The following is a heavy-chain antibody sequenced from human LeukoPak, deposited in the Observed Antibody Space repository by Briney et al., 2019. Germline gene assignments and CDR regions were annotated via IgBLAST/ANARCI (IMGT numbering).Heavy chain of an antibody. V-gene: IGHV5-51*01. CDR2: IYPGDSDT. Sequence: GESLKISCKGSGYSFTSYWIGWVRQMPGKGLEWMGIIYPGDSDTRYSPSFQGQVTISADKSIGTAYLQWSSLKASDTAMYYCARLMYYYDSSGYYCDYWGQGTLVTVSS. D-gene: IGHD3-22*01. CDR3: ARLMYYYDSSGYYCDY. J-gene: IGHJ4*02. CDR1: GYSFTSYW.